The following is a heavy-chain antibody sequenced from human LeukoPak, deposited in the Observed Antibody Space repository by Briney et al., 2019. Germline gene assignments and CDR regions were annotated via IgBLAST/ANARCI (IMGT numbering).Heavy chain of an antibody. Sequence: KPSETLSLTCAVYGGSFSGYYWNWIRQPPGKGLEWIGEINHSGSTNYNPSLKSRVTISVDTSKNQFSLKLSSVTAADTAVYYCARGEPIAARPLQGYNWRGLCYFDYWGQGTLVTVSS. CDR2: INHSGST. CDR3: ARGEPIAARPLQGYNWRGLCYFDY. D-gene: IGHD6-6*01. J-gene: IGHJ4*02. CDR1: GGSFSGYY. V-gene: IGHV4-34*01.